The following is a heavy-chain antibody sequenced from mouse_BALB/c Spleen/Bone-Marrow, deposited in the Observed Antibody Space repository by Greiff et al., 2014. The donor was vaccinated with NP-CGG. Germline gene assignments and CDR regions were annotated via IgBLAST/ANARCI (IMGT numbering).Heavy chain of an antibody. D-gene: IGHD2-1*01. CDR2: IYPGDGDT. J-gene: IGHJ2*01. CDR1: GYAFSSYW. V-gene: IGHV1-80*01. Sequence: FQESGAELVRPGSSVKISCKASGYAFSSYWVNWVKQRPGQGLEWIGQIYPGDGDTNYSGKFKGKATLTADESSSTAYMQLSSLTSEDSAVYFCAFGNYDFDYWGQGTTLTVSS. CDR3: AFGNYDFDY.